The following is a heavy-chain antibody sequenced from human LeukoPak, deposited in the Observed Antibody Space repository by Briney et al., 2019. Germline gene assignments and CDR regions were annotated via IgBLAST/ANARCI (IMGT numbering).Heavy chain of an antibody. J-gene: IGHJ4*02. CDR1: GFIFSDYY. CDR2: ISSTSSYT. D-gene: IGHD6-13*01. Sequence: GGSLRLSCAASGFIFSDYYMSWIRQAPGKGLEWVSYISSTSSYTAYADSVKGRFTISRDNAKNSLYLQMNSLRAEGTAVYFCAKATNTATGTPTLAIDYWGQGTLVTASS. V-gene: IGHV3-11*05. CDR3: AKATNTATGTPTLAIDY.